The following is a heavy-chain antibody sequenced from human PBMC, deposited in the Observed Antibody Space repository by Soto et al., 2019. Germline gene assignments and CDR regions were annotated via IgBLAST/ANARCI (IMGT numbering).Heavy chain of an antibody. D-gene: IGHD1-1*01. CDR3: ARGDNMDV. V-gene: IGHV1-2*04. CDR1: GYTLTELS. Sequence: ASVKVSCKVSGYTLTELSMHWVRQAPGQGLEWMGWINPNTGDTDYAQKFRGWVTMTRDTSISTAYMELGRLKADDTAVYYCARGDNMDVWGQGTTVTVSS. CDR2: INPNTGDT. J-gene: IGHJ6*02.